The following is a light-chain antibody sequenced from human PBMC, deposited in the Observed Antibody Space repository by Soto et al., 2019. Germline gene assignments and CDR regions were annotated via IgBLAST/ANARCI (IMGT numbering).Light chain of an antibody. CDR1: QSVRSSY. CDR2: GAS. Sequence: EIVLTQSPGTLSLSPGERATLNCRASQSVRSSYLAWYQQQPGQAPRLLIHGASRRATGIPARFSGSGSGTDFTLTISSLEPEDFAVYYCQQRSNWPTLTFGGGTKVDIK. V-gene: IGKV3D-20*02. J-gene: IGKJ4*01. CDR3: QQRSNWPTLT.